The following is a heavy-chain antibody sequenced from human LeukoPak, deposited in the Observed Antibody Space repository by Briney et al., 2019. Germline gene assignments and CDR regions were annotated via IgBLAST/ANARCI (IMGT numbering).Heavy chain of an antibody. J-gene: IGHJ5*02. V-gene: IGHV3-30*03. CDR2: ISYDGSNK. Sequence: GGSLRLSCAASGFIVSGNYMSWVRQAPGKGLEWVAVISYDGSNKYYADSVKGRFTISRDNSKNTLYLQMNSLRAEDTAVYYCARDKVLNWFDPWGQGTLVTVSS. D-gene: IGHD3-10*01. CDR3: ARDKVLNWFDP. CDR1: GFIVSGNY.